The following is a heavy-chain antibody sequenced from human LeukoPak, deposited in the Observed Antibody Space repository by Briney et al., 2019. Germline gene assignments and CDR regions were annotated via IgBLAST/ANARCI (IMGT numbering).Heavy chain of an antibody. CDR3: AKDPPYYYDSTYFDY. CDR2: ISGSGGST. J-gene: IGHJ4*02. Sequence: GGSLRLSCAASGFTFSSYAMSWVRQAPGKGLEWVSAISGSGGSTYYGDSVKGRFTISRDNSKNTLYLQMNSLRAEDTAVYYCAKDPPYYYDSTYFDYWGQGTLVTVSS. CDR1: GFTFSSYA. D-gene: IGHD3-22*01. V-gene: IGHV3-23*01.